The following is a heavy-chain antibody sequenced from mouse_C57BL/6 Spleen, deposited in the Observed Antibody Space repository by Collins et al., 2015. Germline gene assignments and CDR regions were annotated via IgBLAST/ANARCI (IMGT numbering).Heavy chain of an antibody. J-gene: IGHJ4*01. Sequence: VQLQQPGAELVKPGASVKLSCKASGYTFTSYWMQWVKQRPGQGLEWIGEIDPSDSYTNYNQKFKGKATLTVDTSSSTAYMQLSSLTSEDSAVYYRARLLLRSYYYAMDYWGQGTSVTVSS. D-gene: IGHD1-1*01. V-gene: IGHV1-50*01. CDR1: GYTFTSYW. CDR2: IDPSDSYT. CDR3: ARLLLRSYYYAMDY.